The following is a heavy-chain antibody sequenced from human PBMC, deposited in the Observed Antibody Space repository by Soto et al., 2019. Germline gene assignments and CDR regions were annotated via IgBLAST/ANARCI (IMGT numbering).Heavy chain of an antibody. CDR2: IYHSATA. CDR3: ARSVILTRGSYKGLLRLHYFDN. J-gene: IGHJ4*02. D-gene: IGHD3-3*01. V-gene: IGHV4-4*02. Sequence: SESLSLTFLVSGDSIKTNYWCAWVRHPPGXGXXWIGEIYHSATAIYNQSIKSSVNMSMHAYKNEFSLNADSLTDADTEVYYCARSVILTRGSYKGLLRLHYFDNWGPGTLVTVSS. CDR1: GDSIKTNYW.